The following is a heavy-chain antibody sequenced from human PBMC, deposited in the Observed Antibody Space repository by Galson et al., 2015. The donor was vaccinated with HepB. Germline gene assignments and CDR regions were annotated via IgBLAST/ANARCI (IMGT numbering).Heavy chain of an antibody. CDR3: ARHGGNYYDNSGYYSDY. V-gene: IGHV5-51*01. CDR2: IFPGDPDT. Sequence: QSGAEVKKPGESLMISCKGSGYSFTSYWIGWVRQMPGKGLEWMGIIFPGDPDTRYSPSFQGQVTISADKSISTAYLQWSSLKASDTAMYYCARHGGNYYDNSGYYSDYWGQGTLVTVSS. CDR1: GYSFTSYW. J-gene: IGHJ4*02. D-gene: IGHD3-22*01.